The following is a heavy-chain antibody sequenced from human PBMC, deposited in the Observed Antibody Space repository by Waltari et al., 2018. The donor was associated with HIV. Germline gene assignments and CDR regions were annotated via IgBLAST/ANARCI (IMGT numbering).Heavy chain of an antibody. CDR1: GASVSSGSYY. J-gene: IGHJ5*02. Sequence: QVLLQESGPGLVQPSETLSLTCSVSGASVSSGSYYWSWMRQPPGKGLDWIGNIYYTGRANYNPSLKTRVTISVDTSKNHFSLKLTSVTAGDTAIYYCARVVASAGLRFDRWGQGSLVTVSS. CDR2: IYYTGRA. CDR3: ARVVASAGLRFDR. V-gene: IGHV4-61*03. D-gene: IGHD2-21*01.